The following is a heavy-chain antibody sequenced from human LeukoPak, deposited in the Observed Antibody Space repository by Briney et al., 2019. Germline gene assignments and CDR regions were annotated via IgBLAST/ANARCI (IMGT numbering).Heavy chain of an antibody. CDR2: SRNKVKSYTT. V-gene: IGHV3-72*01. Sequence: PGGSLRLSCAVSRFTLSDYYIDWVRQAPGKGLEWVGRSRNKVKSYTTEYAASVKGRFSISRDDSKNSAYLQMNSLKTEDTAVYYSDRAYYDVFTTYHPIAYWGQGALVTVSS. J-gene: IGHJ4*02. CDR3: DRAYYDVFTTYHPIAY. CDR1: RFTLSDYY. D-gene: IGHD3-9*01.